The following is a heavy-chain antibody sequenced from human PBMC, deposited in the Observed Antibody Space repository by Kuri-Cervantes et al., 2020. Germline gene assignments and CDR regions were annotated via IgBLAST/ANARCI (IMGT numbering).Heavy chain of an antibody. V-gene: IGHV3-7*01. CDR3: ARGPWSRRQFDP. CDR2: INQDGSEK. J-gene: IGHJ5*02. Sequence: GESLKISCVASGFTFSSYWIHWVRQAPGKGLEWIANINQDGSEKKYVDSVKGRFTISRDNAKNSSYLQMNSLRAEDTAVYYCARGPWSRRQFDPWGQGTLVTVSS. D-gene: IGHD2-8*01. CDR1: GFTFSSYW.